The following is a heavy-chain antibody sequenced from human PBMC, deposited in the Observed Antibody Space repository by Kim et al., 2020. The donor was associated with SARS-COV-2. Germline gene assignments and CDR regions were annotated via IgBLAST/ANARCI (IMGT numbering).Heavy chain of an antibody. CDR3: AGDNHYGSGSPFDP. CDR1: GGSFSGYY. J-gene: IGHJ5*02. Sequence: SETLSLTCAVYGGSFSGYYWSWIRQPPGKGLEWIGEINHSGSTNYNPSHKSRVTITVDTSQNQFSLKLSSVTAADTAVYYCAGDNHYGSGSPFDPWGQGTLVTVSS. V-gene: IGHV4-34*01. CDR2: INHSGST. D-gene: IGHD3-10*01.